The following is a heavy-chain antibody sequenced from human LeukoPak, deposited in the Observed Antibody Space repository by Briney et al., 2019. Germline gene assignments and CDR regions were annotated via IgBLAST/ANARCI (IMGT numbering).Heavy chain of an antibody. J-gene: IGHJ5*02. D-gene: IGHD3-3*01. CDR1: GLTFSTYA. CDR2: ISGSGGNT. V-gene: IGHV3-23*01. Sequence: GGSLTLSCVPSGLTFSTYAMSWLRQAPGKGLECVSCISGSGGNTYYADSVKGRFAISTDNSKNTLYLQMNNLRAEDTDIYSCANRAHYDFWGGPFDPWGQGTLVTVSS. CDR3: ANRAHYDFWGGPFDP.